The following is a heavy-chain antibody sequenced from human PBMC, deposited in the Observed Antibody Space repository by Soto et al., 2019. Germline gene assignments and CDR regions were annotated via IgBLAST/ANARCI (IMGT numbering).Heavy chain of an antibody. CDR1: GFTFTSSA. V-gene: IGHV1-58*01. J-gene: IGHJ4*02. CDR3: AADPGYSSSWFSGSSFGY. D-gene: IGHD6-13*01. CDR2: IVVGSGNT. Sequence: GASVKVSCKASGFTFTSSAVQRVRQARGQRLEWIGWIVVGSGNTNYAQKFQERVTITRDMSTSTAYMELSSLRSEDTAVYYCAADPGYSSSWFSGSSFGYWGQGTLVTVSS.